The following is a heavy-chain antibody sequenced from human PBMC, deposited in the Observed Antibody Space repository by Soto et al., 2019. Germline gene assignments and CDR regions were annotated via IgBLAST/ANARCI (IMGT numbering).Heavy chain of an antibody. CDR2: ISYDGSKK. CDR3: AIMDAELLPYCSSGMDV. D-gene: IGHD1-26*01. CDR1: GFRFSDYG. J-gene: IGHJ6*02. Sequence: QVQLVESGGGVVQPGRSLRLSCAASGFRFSDYGIHWVRQAPGKGLEWVALISYDGSKKFYTDSVKGRFTISRDNSKDTMYLHIDRLRAEDTAVYYCAIMDAELLPYCSSGMDVWGQGTTVTVSS. V-gene: IGHV3-30*03.